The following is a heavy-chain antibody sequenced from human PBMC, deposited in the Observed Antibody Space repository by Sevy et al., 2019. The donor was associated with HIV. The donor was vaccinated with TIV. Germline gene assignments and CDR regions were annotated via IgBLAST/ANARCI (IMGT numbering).Heavy chain of an antibody. Sequence: GGSLRLSCAASGFTFSSYAMHWVRQAPGKGLEWVAVISYDGSNKYYADSVKGRFTISRDNSKNTLYLQMNNLRAEDTAVYYCARDFDSSGYYQHGGYWGQGTLVTVSS. CDR3: ARDFDSSGYYQHGGY. D-gene: IGHD3-22*01. J-gene: IGHJ4*02. CDR2: ISYDGSNK. V-gene: IGHV3-30*04. CDR1: GFTFSSYA.